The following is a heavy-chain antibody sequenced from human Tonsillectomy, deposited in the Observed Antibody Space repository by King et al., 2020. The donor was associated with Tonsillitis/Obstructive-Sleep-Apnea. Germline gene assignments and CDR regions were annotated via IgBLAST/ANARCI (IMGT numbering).Heavy chain of an antibody. V-gene: IGHV4-39*01. CDR1: GGSISSSSYY. CDR2: IYYIGST. CDR3: ARQGSSSAN. Sequence: QLQESGPGLVKPSETLSITCTVSGGSISSSSYYWGWIRQPPGKGLEWSGSIYYIGSTYYNPSLKSRVTISVDTSKTQFSLKLSSVTAADTAVYYCARQGSSSANWGQGTLVTVSS. J-gene: IGHJ4*02. D-gene: IGHD6-6*01.